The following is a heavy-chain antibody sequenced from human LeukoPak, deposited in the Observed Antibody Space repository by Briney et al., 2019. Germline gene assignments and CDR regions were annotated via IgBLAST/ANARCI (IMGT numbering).Heavy chain of an antibody. D-gene: IGHD1-26*01. CDR2: ISYDGSNK. Sequence: GGSLRLSCAASGFTFSSYGMHWVRQAPGKGLEWVAVISYDGSNKYYEDSVKGRFTISRDNSKNTLYLQMNSLRAEDTAVYYCALGGGTGATYFDYWGQGTLVTVSS. CDR1: GFTFSSYG. CDR3: ALGGGTGATYFDY. V-gene: IGHV3-30*03. J-gene: IGHJ4*02.